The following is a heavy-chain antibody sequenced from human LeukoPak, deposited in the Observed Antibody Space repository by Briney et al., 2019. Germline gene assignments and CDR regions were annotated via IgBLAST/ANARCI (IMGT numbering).Heavy chain of an antibody. Sequence: GGSLRLSCAASGFTFSSYSMNWVRQAPGKGLEWVSSISSSSSYIYYADSVKGRFTISRDNAKNSLYLQMNSLRAEDTAVYYCARDGVSVCTSCSINYYYYYYMDVWGKGTTVTVSS. CDR2: ISSSSSYI. D-gene: IGHD2-2*01. V-gene: IGHV3-21*01. J-gene: IGHJ6*03. CDR1: GFTFSSYS. CDR3: ARDGVSVCTSCSINYYYYYYMDV.